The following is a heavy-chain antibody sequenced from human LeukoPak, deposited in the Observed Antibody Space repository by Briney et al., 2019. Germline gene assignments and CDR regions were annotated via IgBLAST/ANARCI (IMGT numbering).Heavy chain of an antibody. CDR2: INPNSGGT. CDR1: GYTFTGYY. Sequence: ASVKVSCKASGYTFTGYYMHWVRQAPGQGLEWVGWINPNSGGTNYAQKFQGRVTMTRDTSISTAYMELSRLRSDDTAVYYCARSRYQRGDNWFDPWGQGTLVTVSS. D-gene: IGHD2-2*01. J-gene: IGHJ5*02. CDR3: ARSRYQRGDNWFDP. V-gene: IGHV1-2*02.